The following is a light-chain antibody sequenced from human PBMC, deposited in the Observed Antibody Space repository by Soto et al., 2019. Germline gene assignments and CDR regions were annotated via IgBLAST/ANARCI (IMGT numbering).Light chain of an antibody. CDR2: KAS. Sequence: IQMTQSPSTLSASVGDRVSITCRASQTIFSWLAWYQQKPGKAPNLLIYKASSLESGVTSRYSGSGSWTEVTLTISGLQHDDFAAYYCQQYNSYPYSFGQGTKLEIK. CDR3: QQYNSYPYS. J-gene: IGKJ2*03. V-gene: IGKV1-5*03. CDR1: QTIFSW.